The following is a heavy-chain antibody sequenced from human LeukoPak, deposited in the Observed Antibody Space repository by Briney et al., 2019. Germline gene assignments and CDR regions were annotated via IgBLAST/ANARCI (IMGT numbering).Heavy chain of an antibody. D-gene: IGHD2-2*01. CDR3: AKVNIVVVPAALYYFDY. CDR1: GFTFSSYA. Sequence: GGSLRLSCAASGFTFSSYAMSWVHQAPGKGLEWVSAISGSGGSTYYADSVKGRFTISRDNSKNTLYLQMNSLRAEDTAVYYCAKVNIVVVPAALYYFDYWGQGTLVTVSS. CDR2: ISGSGGST. J-gene: IGHJ4*02. V-gene: IGHV3-23*01.